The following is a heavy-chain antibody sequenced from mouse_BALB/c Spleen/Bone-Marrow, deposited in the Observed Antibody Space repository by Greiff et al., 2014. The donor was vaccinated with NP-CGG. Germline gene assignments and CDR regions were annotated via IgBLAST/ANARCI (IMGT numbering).Heavy chain of an antibody. V-gene: IGHV1-14*01. CDR1: GYTFTAYV. D-gene: IGHD2-3*01. CDR2: INPYNDGT. J-gene: IGHJ2*01. CDR3: AREGWLLRFDY. Sequence: VQLKESGPELVKPGASVKMSCKASGYTFTAYVMHWVKQKPGRGLEWIGYINPYNDGTNYIEKFKGKATLTSDIPSSTAYMELSSLTYEDSAVYYCAREGWLLRFDYWGQGTTLTVSS.